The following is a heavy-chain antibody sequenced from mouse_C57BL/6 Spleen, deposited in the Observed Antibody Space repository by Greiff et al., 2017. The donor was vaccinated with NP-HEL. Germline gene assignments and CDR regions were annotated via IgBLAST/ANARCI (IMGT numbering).Heavy chain of an antibody. D-gene: IGHD2-3*01. CDR2: INPSTGGT. CDR1: GYSFTGYY. J-gene: IGHJ3*01. Sequence: EVQLQQSGPELVKPGASVKISCKASGYSFTGYYMNWVKQSPEKSLEWIGEINPSTGGTTYNQKFKAKATLTVDKSSSTAYMQLKSLTSEDSAVYYCASRIYDGYSAWFAYWGQGTLVTVSA. CDR3: ASRIYDGYSAWFAY. V-gene: IGHV1-42*01.